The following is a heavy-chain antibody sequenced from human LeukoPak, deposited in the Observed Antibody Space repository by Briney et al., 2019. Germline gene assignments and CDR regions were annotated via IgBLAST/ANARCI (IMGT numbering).Heavy chain of an antibody. V-gene: IGHV3-23*01. CDR3: AKWGDYVVLTGYYVPDY. CDR1: GFTFSNYA. D-gene: IGHD3-9*01. J-gene: IGHJ4*02. Sequence: GGSLRLSCAASGFTFSNYAMSWVRQAPGKGLEWVSAILGSGGSTYYADSVKGRFTVSRDNSKSTLYLQMNSLRAEDTALYYCAKWGDYVVLTGYYVPDYWGQGTLVTVSS. CDR2: ILGSGGST.